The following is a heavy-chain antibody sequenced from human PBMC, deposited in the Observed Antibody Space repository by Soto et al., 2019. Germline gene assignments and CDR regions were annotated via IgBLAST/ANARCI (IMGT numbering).Heavy chain of an antibody. CDR2: IGTSGSYK. D-gene: IGHD1-26*01. Sequence: GGSLRLSCAVSGFIFSRYSMNWVRQAPGKGLEWVSSIGTSGSYKYDTDSVKGRFTISRDNTKDSLYLQMNSLRAEDTAIYYCARGSAFIGLDYWGQGTPVTVSS. CDR1: GFIFSRYS. V-gene: IGHV3-21*01. CDR3: ARGSAFIGLDY. J-gene: IGHJ4*02.